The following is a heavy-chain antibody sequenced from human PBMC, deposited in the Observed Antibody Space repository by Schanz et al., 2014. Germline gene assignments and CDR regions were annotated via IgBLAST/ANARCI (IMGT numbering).Heavy chain of an antibody. J-gene: IGHJ3*02. D-gene: IGHD3-10*01. Sequence: EVHLVESGGGLVQPGGSLRLSCASSGFSFTTYAMSWVRQAPGKGLEWVSSISSGGGSTYYADSVKGRFTISRDNSKNTLYLQMKSLRAEDTAVYFCAKGRFGELSAFDIWGQGTMVTVSS. V-gene: IGHV3-23*04. CDR2: ISSGGGST. CDR3: AKGRFGELSAFDI. CDR1: GFSFTTYA.